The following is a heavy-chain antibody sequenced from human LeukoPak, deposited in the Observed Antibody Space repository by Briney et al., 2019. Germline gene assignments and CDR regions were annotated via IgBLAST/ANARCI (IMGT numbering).Heavy chain of an antibody. CDR2: VHLSGAS. Sequence: SETLSLTCAVSGVSILTTNWWSWVRQPPGKGLEWIGEVHLSGASNYNPSLKSRVNMSIDKFKNQLSLELTSVTAADTAIYYCTRKSGAFSPFGFWGQGTLVTVSS. V-gene: IGHV4-4*02. CDR1: GVSILTTNW. CDR3: TRKSGAFSPFGF. D-gene: IGHD1-26*01. J-gene: IGHJ4*02.